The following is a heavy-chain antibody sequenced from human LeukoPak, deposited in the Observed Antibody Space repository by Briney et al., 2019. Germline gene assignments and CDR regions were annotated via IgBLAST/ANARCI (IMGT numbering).Heavy chain of an antibody. V-gene: IGHV4-38-2*02. D-gene: IGHD6-19*01. CDR1: AYSLSSGYY. J-gene: IGHJ4*02. CDR3: ARDPGIAVAGFDY. CDR2: IYHSGST. Sequence: SETLSLTCAVSAYSLSSGYYWGWSRQPPGKGREWIGSIYHSGSTYYNPSLKSRVTISVDTSKNQFSLKLSSVTAADTAVYYCARDPGIAVAGFDYWGQGTLVTVSS.